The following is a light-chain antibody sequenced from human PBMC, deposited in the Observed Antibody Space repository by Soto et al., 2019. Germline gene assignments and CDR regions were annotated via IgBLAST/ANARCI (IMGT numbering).Light chain of an antibody. V-gene: IGKV4-1*01. CDR2: WAS. CDR1: QSVLDPYNKKNY. Sequence: DIVMTQSPDSVTVSLGERATIYCKSSQSVLDPYNKKNYLTWYQQKPGQPPKMLFYWASTRESGVPDRFSGSGSGTDFTLTIASLQAEDVAIDYCQQYSSLPLTFGGGTKVELK. J-gene: IGKJ4*01. CDR3: QQYSSLPLT.